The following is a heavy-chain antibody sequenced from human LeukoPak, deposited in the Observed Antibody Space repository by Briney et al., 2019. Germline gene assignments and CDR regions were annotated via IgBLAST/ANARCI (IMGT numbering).Heavy chain of an antibody. CDR1: GGSLSDYY. CDR3: ARRKQFYYGLDA. D-gene: IGHD4-11*01. Sequence: PSETLSLTCTVSGGSLSDYYWSWMRRPPGKGLEWLGDIYYSGSTNQNPSLESRVTISVDASKNQFSLKVNSVTAADTAVYYCARRKQFYYGLDAWGQGTTVTVSS. J-gene: IGHJ6*02. V-gene: IGHV4-59*01. CDR2: IYYSGST.